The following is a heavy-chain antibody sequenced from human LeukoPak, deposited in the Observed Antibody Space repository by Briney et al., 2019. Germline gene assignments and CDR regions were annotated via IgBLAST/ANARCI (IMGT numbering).Heavy chain of an antibody. V-gene: IGHV4-59*02. J-gene: IGHJ4*02. CDR1: GGSVSSYY. D-gene: IGHD3-22*01. Sequence: SETLSLTCTVSGGSVSSYYWSWIRQPPGKGLAWIGYIYYSGSTNYNPSLKSRVTISVDTSKNQFSLKLSSVTAADTAVYYCARRASYDSSGYYPSPFDYWGQGTLVTVSS. CDR2: IYYSGST. CDR3: ARRASYDSSGYYPSPFDY.